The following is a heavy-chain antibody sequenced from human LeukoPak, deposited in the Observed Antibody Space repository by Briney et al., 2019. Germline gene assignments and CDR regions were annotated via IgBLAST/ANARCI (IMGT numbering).Heavy chain of an antibody. CDR3: ARGLVPATPIWGY. CDR1: GGSFSCYY. V-gene: IGHV4-34*01. J-gene: IGHJ4*02. CDR2: INHSGST. D-gene: IGHD2-15*01. Sequence: SEPLPLSSAADGGSFSCYYWSLRHSPPGKGLEWTGEINHSGSTNYNPSLKSRVTVSVDTSKNQLSLKLRSVTAADTAVYYCARGLVPATPIWGYWGLGTLVTVSS.